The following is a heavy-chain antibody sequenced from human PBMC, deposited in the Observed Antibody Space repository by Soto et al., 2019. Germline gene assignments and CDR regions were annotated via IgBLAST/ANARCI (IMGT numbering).Heavy chain of an antibody. J-gene: IGHJ2*01. D-gene: IGHD4-17*01. CDR2: ISYDGGYE. V-gene: IGHV3-30*18. Sequence: QEQLVESGGGVVQPGKSLRLSCTASRFAFSSYAMHWVRQAPGTGLEWVAVISYDGGYENYADSVKGRFTVSRDNSKNTLWLQMNSLRDEDTALYYCAKGTTVTPWRYLDLWGQGTLVTVSS. CDR3: AKGTTVTPWRYLDL. CDR1: RFAFSSYA.